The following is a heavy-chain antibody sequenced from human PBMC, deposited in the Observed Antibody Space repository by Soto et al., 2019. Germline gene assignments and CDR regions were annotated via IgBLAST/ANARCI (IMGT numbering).Heavy chain of an antibody. V-gene: IGHV3-23*01. CDR2: ISGSGGST. Sequence: EVQLLESGGGLVQPGGSLRLSCAASGFTFSSYAMSWVRQAPGKGLEWVSAISGSGGSTYYADSVKGRFTNSRDNSKNTLNLQMNSLRAEDTAVYYCAKDLRYFDWSDFDYWGQGTLVTVSS. CDR3: AKDLRYFDWSDFDY. D-gene: IGHD3-9*01. CDR1: GFTFSSYA. J-gene: IGHJ4*02.